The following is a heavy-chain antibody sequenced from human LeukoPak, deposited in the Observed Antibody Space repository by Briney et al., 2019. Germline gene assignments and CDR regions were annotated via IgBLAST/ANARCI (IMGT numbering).Heavy chain of an antibody. J-gene: IGHJ3*02. CDR1: GFTFSSYD. Sequence: PGGSLRLSCAASGFTFSSYDMHWVRQAPGKGLEWVAVIWYDGSNKYYADSVKGRFTISRGNSKNTLYLQMNSLRAEDTAVYYCARVGSRSYGSFGAFDIWGQGIMVTVSS. D-gene: IGHD1-26*01. CDR3: ARVGSRSYGSFGAFDI. CDR2: IWYDGSNK. V-gene: IGHV3-33*01.